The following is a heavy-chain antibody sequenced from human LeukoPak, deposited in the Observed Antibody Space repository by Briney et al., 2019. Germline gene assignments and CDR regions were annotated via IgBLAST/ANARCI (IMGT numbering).Heavy chain of an antibody. J-gene: IGHJ5*02. D-gene: IGHD2-2*01. CDR3: ARDGDIGYCSSTSCSHLP. CDR1: GYTFTSYY. CDR2: INPSGGST. V-gene: IGHV1-46*01. Sequence: ASVKVSCKASGYTFTSYYMHLVRQAPGQGLEWMVIINPSGGSTSYAQKFQGRVTMTRDTSTSTVYMELSSLRSEDTAVYYCARDGDIGYCSSTSCSHLPWGQGTLVTVSS.